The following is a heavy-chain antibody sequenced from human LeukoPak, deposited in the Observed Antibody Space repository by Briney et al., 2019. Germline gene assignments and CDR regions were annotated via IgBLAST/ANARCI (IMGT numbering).Heavy chain of an antibody. D-gene: IGHD3-10*01. CDR1: GGSISSNY. J-gene: IGHJ4*02. CDR3: ARGSTLIRGFDY. Sequence: PPETLSLTCTVSGGSISSNYWSWVRQPPGKGLEWIGYIFYTGSTNYNPSLKSRVTMSVDTSKNQFSLKLSSVTAADTAVYYCARGSTLIRGFDYWGQGTLVTVSS. CDR2: IFYTGST. V-gene: IGHV4-59*12.